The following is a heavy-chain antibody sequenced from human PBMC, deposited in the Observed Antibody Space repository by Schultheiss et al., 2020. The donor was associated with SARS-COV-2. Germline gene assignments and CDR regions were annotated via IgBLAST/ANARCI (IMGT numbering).Heavy chain of an antibody. D-gene: IGHD3-10*01. CDR2: IYHSGST. CDR1: GYSISSSNW. CDR3: ARGAMVRGVAFDN. Sequence: SETLSLTCAVSGYSISSSNWWSWVRQPPGKGLEWIGEIYHSGSTDYNPSLKSRVTISVDRSKNQFSLKLSSVTAADTAVYYCARGAMVRGVAFDNWGQGTLVTVSS. V-gene: IGHV4-4*02. J-gene: IGHJ4*02.